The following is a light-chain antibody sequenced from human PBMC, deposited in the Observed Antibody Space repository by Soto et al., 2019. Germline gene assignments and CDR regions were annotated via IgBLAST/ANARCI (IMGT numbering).Light chain of an antibody. J-gene: IGKJ4*01. CDR1: QSITTY. CDR3: QQSYSTPRT. Sequence: DIQMTQSPSSLSASVGDRFTITCRASQSITTYLNWYQQKPGKAPKLLIYATSSLHSGVPSRFSGSGSGPDFTLTISRLQPEDFATYYCQQSYSTPRTFGGGTKVDIK. V-gene: IGKV1-39*01. CDR2: ATS.